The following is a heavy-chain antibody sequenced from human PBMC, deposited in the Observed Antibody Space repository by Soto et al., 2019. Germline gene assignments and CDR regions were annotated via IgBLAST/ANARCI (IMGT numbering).Heavy chain of an antibody. CDR3: AHSAQWTDYFDY. CDR2: IFLDDDK. V-gene: IGHV2-5*02. D-gene: IGHD6-19*01. J-gene: IGHJ4*02. Sequence: QITLKESGPTLVKPKQTLTLTCNFSGFSLITTGVGVGWIRQPPGKALEWLALIFLDDDKHYSPSLMNRLTITKDTSKNQVVLTMTNMDPVDTATYYCAHSAQWTDYFDYWGQGTLVTVSS. CDR1: GFSLITTGVG.